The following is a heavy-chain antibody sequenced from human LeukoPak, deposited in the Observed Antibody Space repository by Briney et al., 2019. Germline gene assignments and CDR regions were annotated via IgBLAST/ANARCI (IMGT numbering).Heavy chain of an antibody. CDR3: ATGLEPYDDAFDI. J-gene: IGHJ3*02. D-gene: IGHD1-1*01. V-gene: IGHV1-24*01. CDR2: LDPEDGET. Sequence: ASVKVSCKVSGYTLTELSMHWVRQAPGKGLEWMGGLDPEDGETIYAQKFQGRVTMTEDTSTDTAYMELSSLRSEDTAVYCCATGLEPYDDAFDIWGQGTMVTVSS. CDR1: GYTLTELS.